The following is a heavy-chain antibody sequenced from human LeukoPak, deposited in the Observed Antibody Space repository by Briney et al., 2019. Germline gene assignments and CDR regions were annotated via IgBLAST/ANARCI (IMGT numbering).Heavy chain of an antibody. Sequence: GGSLRLSCAASGFTFSPYWMHWVRQAPGKGLEWVSYISSSGSTIYYAYSVKGRFTISRDNAKNSLYLQMNSLRAEDTAVYYCAREQGDYGGNNFDYWGQGTLVTVSS. CDR2: ISSSGSTI. V-gene: IGHV3-48*04. D-gene: IGHD4-23*01. CDR1: GFTFSPYW. CDR3: AREQGDYGGNNFDY. J-gene: IGHJ4*02.